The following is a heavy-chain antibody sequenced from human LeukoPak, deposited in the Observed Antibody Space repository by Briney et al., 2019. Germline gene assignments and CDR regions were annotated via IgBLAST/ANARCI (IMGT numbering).Heavy chain of an antibody. V-gene: IGHV4-59*08. CDR2: IYYSGST. CDR1: GGSISSYY. Sequence: SETLSLTCTVSGGSISSYYWSWVRQPPGKRLEWIGQIYYSGSTTYNPSLKSRVTISVDTSKNQFSLELSTVTAADTAVYYCARQRPIYYYYGMDVWGQGTTVTVPS. CDR3: ARQRPIYYYYGMDV. J-gene: IGHJ6*02.